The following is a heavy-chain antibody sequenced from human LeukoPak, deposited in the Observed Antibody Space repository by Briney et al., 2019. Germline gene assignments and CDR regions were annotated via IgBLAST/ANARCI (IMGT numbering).Heavy chain of an antibody. Sequence: GGSLRLSCAASGFTFSNYWMHWVRQAPGKGLVWVSRIDSDGSYTSYADSVKGRFTISRDNAKNTQYLQMNSLRAEDTAVYYCARGGYYVSGSWDYWGQGTLVTVSS. D-gene: IGHD3-10*01. J-gene: IGHJ4*02. CDR1: GFTFSNYW. CDR3: ARGGYYVSGSWDY. CDR2: IDSDGSYT. V-gene: IGHV3-74*01.